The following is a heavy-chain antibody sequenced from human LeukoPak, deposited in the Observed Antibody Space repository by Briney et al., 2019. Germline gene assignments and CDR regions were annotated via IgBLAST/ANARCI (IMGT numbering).Heavy chain of an antibody. J-gene: IGHJ4*02. Sequence: PGRSLRLSCAASGFTFSSYGMHWVRQAPGKGLEWVAIIWSDGSNKYYADSVKGRFTISRDDSKSTLFLQMNSLRVEDTAVYYCARARGACSGGTCYVDYWGQGTLVTVSS. CDR3: ARARGACSGGTCYVDY. V-gene: IGHV3-33*01. CDR1: GFTFSSYG. D-gene: IGHD2-15*01. CDR2: IWSDGSNK.